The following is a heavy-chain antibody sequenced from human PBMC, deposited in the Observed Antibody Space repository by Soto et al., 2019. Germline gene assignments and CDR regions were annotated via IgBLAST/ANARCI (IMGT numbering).Heavy chain of an antibody. CDR2: INHSGST. Sequence: SKTLSLTCGVYGGYFHDDYWSWIRQSPGKGLEWIGEINHSGSTNYNPSLKSRVTISVDRSKNHFSLKLTSVTVADTAVYYCARSEATALDYWGQGTLVTVSS. D-gene: IGHD1-26*01. CDR3: ARSEATALDY. V-gene: IGHV4-34*01. CDR1: GGYFHDDY. J-gene: IGHJ4*02.